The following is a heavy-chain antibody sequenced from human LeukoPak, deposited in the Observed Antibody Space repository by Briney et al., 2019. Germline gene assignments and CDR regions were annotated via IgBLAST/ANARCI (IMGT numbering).Heavy chain of an antibody. CDR1: GGTFSNYA. CDR3: ARSNPVVGGPDY. V-gene: IGHV1-69*06. J-gene: IGHJ4*02. CDR2: IIPIFGTA. D-gene: IGHD2-15*01. Sequence: SVKVSCKASGGTFSNYAISWVRQAPGQGLEWMGGIIPIFGTANYAQKFQGRVTITADKSTSTAYMELSSLRSEDTAVYYCARSNPVVGGPDYWGQGTLVTVSS.